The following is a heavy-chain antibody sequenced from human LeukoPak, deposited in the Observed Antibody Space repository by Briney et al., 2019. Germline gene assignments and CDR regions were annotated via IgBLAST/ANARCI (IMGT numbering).Heavy chain of an antibody. D-gene: IGHD6-6*01. CDR1: GFTFSTYA. Sequence: GGSLRLSCAASGFTFSTYAMSWVRQAPGKGLEWVSTISGGGGNTYYADSVKGRLTISRDNSKNTLYLQMNSLRAEDTAVYYCAKEGGYSSSSGWFDPWGQGTTVTVST. V-gene: IGHV3-23*01. CDR3: AKEGGYSSSSGWFDP. CDR2: ISGGGGNT. J-gene: IGHJ5*01.